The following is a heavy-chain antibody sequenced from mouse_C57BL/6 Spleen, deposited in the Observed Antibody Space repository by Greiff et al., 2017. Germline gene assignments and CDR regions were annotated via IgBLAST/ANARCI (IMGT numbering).Heavy chain of an antibody. J-gene: IGHJ4*01. CDR2: IDPANGNT. CDR3: AREGFYYGSSSYYAMDD. V-gene: IGHV14-3*01. Sequence: EVQLQQSVAELVRPGASVKLSCTASGFNIKNTYMHWVKQRPEQGLEWIGRIDPANGNTKYAPKFPGKATITADTSSNTAYLQLSSLTSEDTAIYYCAREGFYYGSSSYYAMDDWGQGTSVTVSS. CDR1: GFNIKNTY. D-gene: IGHD1-1*01.